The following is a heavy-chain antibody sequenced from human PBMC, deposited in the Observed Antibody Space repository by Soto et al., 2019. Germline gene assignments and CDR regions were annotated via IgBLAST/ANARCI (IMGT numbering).Heavy chain of an antibody. Sequence: QVPLVESGGGVVQPGRSLRLSCAASGFTFSSYGMHWVRQAPGKGLEWVAVISYDGSNKYYADSVKGRFTISRDNSKNTLYLQMNSLRAEDTAVYYCAKHGSEWAWAFYFDYWGQGTLVTVSS. V-gene: IGHV3-30*18. CDR2: ISYDGSNK. J-gene: IGHJ4*02. CDR1: GFTFSSYG. CDR3: AKHGSEWAWAFYFDY. D-gene: IGHD2-8*01.